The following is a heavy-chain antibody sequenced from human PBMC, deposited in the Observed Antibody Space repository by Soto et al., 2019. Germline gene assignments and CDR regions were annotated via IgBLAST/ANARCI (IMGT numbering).Heavy chain of an antibody. CDR2: ISSNGGST. V-gene: IGHV3-64*01. D-gene: IGHD3-3*01. CDR1: GFHFSSYS. CDR3: ARSVSDFWSGYHMFDY. Sequence: PGGSLRLSCAASGFHFSSYSMHWVRQAPGKGLEYVSAISSNGGSTYYANSVKGRFTISRDNSKNTLYLQMGSLRAEDMAVYYCARSVSDFWSGYHMFDYWGQGTLVTVSS. J-gene: IGHJ4*02.